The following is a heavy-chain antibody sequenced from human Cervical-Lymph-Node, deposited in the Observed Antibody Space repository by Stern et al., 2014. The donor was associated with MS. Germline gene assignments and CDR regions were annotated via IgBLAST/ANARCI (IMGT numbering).Heavy chain of an antibody. CDR3: ARAPPTVTTEEEYYYYRMDV. J-gene: IGHJ6*02. CDR2: IIPIFRTA. Sequence: VQLVQSGAEVKKPGSSVKVSCKASGGTFSNYAMSWVRQAPGQGLEWMGGIIPIFRTATYGHKFQGRVTIPADESTTTAYMELSSLRSEDTAVYYCARAPPTVTTEEEYYYYRMDVWGQGTTVTVSS. V-gene: IGHV1-69*01. CDR1: GGTFSNYA. D-gene: IGHD4-17*01.